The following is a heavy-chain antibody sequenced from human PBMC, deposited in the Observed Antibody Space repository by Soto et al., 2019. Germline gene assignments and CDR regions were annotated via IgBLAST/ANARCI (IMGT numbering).Heavy chain of an antibody. CDR2: INYSGST. J-gene: IGHJ4*02. Sequence: QVQLQESGPGLVKPSQTLSLTCTVSGGSVSSGAYYWNWIRQHPGKGLEWIGHINYSGSTYYNPSLKSRVTISVDTSKNQFSLNLRSVTAADTAVYYCARDAGNYGGPGAFDYWGQGTLVTVSS. CDR3: ARDAGNYGGPGAFDY. V-gene: IGHV4-31*03. D-gene: IGHD4-17*01. CDR1: GGSVSSGAYY.